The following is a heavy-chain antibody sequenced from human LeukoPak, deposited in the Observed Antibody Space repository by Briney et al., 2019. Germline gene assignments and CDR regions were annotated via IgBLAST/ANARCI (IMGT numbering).Heavy chain of an antibody. CDR1: GFTFSSYA. CDR2: ISYDGSNK. D-gene: IGHD2-15*01. V-gene: IGHV3-30-3*01. Sequence: PGRSLRLSCAASGFTFSSYAMHWVRQAPGKGLEWVAVISYDGSNKYYADSVKGRFTISRDNSKNTLYLQMNSLRAEDTAVYYCARDLGGLDYWGLGTLVTVSS. CDR3: ARDLGGLDY. J-gene: IGHJ4*02.